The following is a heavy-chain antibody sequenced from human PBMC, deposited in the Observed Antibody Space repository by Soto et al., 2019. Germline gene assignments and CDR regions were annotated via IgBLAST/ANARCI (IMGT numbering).Heavy chain of an antibody. Sequence: PSETLSLTCSVSGDSITTNGYYWGWIRQPPGKGLQWIGNVYSTGSTFSHPSLTSRVSISVDTSKNEFSLRLTSVTAADTAVYYCARSHYTYGLLIDYWGPGTLVTVS. D-gene: IGHD2-8*01. J-gene: IGHJ4*02. V-gene: IGHV4-39*01. CDR1: GDSITTNGYY. CDR2: VYSTGST. CDR3: ARSHYTYGLLIDY.